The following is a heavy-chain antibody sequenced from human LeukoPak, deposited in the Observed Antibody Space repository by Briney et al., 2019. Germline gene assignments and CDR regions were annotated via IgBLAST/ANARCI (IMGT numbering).Heavy chain of an antibody. J-gene: IGHJ3*02. CDR1: GFTFSSYS. D-gene: IGHD1-14*01. Sequence: PGGSLRLSCAASGFTFSSYSMNWVRQAPGKGLEWVSSISSSSSYIYYADSVKGRFTISRDNAKNSLYLQMNSLRAEDTAVYYCARDFAVAGKRGAAFDIWGQGTMVTVSS. V-gene: IGHV3-21*01. CDR3: ARDFAVAGKRGAAFDI. CDR2: ISSSSSYI.